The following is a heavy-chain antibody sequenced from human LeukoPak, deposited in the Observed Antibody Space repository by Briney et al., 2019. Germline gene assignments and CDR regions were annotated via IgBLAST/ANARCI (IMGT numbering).Heavy chain of an antibody. J-gene: IGHJ4*02. CDR2: IYSGGST. CDR1: GFTVSSNH. CDR3: ASHSSSWYGFDY. D-gene: IGHD6-13*01. Sequence: GGSLRLSCAAPGFTVSSNHMSWVRQGPGKGLEWVSVIYSGGSTYYADSVKGRFTISRDNSKNTLYLQMNSLRAEDTAVYYCASHSSSWYGFDYWGQGTLVTVSS. V-gene: IGHV3-53*01.